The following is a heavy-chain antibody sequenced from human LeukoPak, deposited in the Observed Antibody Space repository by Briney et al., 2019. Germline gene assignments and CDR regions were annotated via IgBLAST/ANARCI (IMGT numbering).Heavy chain of an antibody. Sequence: GGSLRLSCAASGFTFSDYSMNWVRQAPGRGLEWISYIGIDSGNTNYADSVKGRFTISGDKAKNSLYLQMNSLRVEDTAVYYCARDYKYAFDNWGQGTLVTVSS. CDR1: GFTFSDYS. CDR2: IGIDSGNT. V-gene: IGHV3-48*01. D-gene: IGHD5-24*01. J-gene: IGHJ4*02. CDR3: ARDYKYAFDN.